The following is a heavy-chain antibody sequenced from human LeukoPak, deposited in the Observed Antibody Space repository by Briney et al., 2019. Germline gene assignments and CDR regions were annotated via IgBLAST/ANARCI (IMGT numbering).Heavy chain of an antibody. CDR2: IFPSGGEI. Sequence: GGSLRLSCAASAFTLSDYWMIWVRQPPGKGLEWVSSIFPSGGEIHYADSVRGRFTISRDNSKSTLSLQMNSLRAEDTAIYYCATYRQVLLPFESWGQGTLVTVSS. CDR3: ATYRQVLLPFES. D-gene: IGHD2-8*02. CDR1: AFTLSDYW. V-gene: IGHV3-23*01. J-gene: IGHJ4*02.